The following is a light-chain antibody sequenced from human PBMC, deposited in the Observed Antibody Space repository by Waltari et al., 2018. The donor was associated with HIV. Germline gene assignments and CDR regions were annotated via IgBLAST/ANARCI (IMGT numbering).Light chain of an antibody. J-gene: IGKJ2*01. CDR3: QHYYSYPYT. CDR1: QGISTS. CDR2: GAS. V-gene: IGKV1-NL1*01. Sequence: IQMTQSPSSLSASVGDRVTITCRASQGISTSLVWYQHKPGKAPKLLLYGASTLESGVPSRFSGSGSGTDYTLTISSLQPEDFATYYCQHYYSYPYTFGQGTKVEIK.